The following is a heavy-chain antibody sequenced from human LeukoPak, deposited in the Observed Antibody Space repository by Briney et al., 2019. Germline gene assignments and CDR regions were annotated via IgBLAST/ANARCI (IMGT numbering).Heavy chain of an antibody. V-gene: IGHV4-59*08. Sequence: SETLSLTCTVSGGSISGYYWSWIRQPPGKGLEWIAYISYSGSTNYNPSLKSRVIISVDTSKNQFSLKLSSVTAADTAVYYCARICSSASCQVDYWGQGTLVTVSS. J-gene: IGHJ4*02. CDR1: GGSISGYY. D-gene: IGHD2-2*01. CDR2: ISYSGST. CDR3: ARICSSASCQVDY.